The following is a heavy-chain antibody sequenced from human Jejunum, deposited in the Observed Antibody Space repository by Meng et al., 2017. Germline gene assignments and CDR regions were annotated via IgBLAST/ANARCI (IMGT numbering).Heavy chain of an antibody. Sequence: QVQMEHSGAKGRKPGASVKVSCRASGFNLTGFYMHLVRQAPGQGLEWMGRINTNTGGTNYAQNFKGSITLTRDTSTVYMEVNRLRSDDTAMYYCAGRSYNYDDYFDFWGRGTLVTVSS. J-gene: IGHJ4*02. CDR3: AGRSYNYDDYFDF. V-gene: IGHV1-2*06. D-gene: IGHD5-24*01. CDR1: GFNLTGFY. CDR2: INTNTGGT.